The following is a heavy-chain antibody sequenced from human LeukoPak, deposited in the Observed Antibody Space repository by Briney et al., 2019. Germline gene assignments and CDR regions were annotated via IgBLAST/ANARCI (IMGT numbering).Heavy chain of an antibody. CDR3: AKDYSSGLNWFDP. V-gene: IGHV3-23*01. J-gene: IGHJ5*02. CDR2: ISGGAGST. Sequence: GGSLRLSCAASGFTFTTYGMSWVRQAPGKGLEWVSGISGGAGSTYYADSVKGRFTISRDNSKNMLYLQMNSLRAEDTAVYYCAKDYSSGLNWFDPWGQGTLVTVSS. D-gene: IGHD6-19*01. CDR1: GFTFTTYG.